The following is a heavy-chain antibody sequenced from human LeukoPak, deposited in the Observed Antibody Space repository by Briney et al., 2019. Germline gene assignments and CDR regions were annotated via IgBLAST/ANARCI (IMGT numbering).Heavy chain of an antibody. D-gene: IGHD3-10*01. CDR1: GFTFSSYT. CDR2: ITTGDGNT. Sequence: PGGSLRLSCTASGFTFSSYTMTWVRQAPGKGLKWVSTITTGDGNTYYADSVKGRFTVSRDGSKNTLYLQMNSLRAEDTAVYYCAKDLYYYGSGSYQDYWGQGTLVTVSS. V-gene: IGHV3-23*01. J-gene: IGHJ4*02. CDR3: AKDLYYYGSGSYQDY.